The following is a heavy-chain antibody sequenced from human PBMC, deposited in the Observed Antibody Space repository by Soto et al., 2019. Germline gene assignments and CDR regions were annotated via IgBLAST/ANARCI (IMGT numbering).Heavy chain of an antibody. CDR3: TRQFDMSTDGSYMDV. V-gene: IGHV3-73*01. CDR2: IRSKANSYAT. Sequence: GESLKISCAASGFTFSGSAMHWVRQASGKGLEWVGRIRSKANSYATAYAASVKGRFTISRDDSKNTAYLQMNSLKTEDTAVYYCTRQFDMSTDGSYMDVWGKGTTVTVSS. CDR1: GFTFSGSA. J-gene: IGHJ6*03. D-gene: IGHD3-10*01.